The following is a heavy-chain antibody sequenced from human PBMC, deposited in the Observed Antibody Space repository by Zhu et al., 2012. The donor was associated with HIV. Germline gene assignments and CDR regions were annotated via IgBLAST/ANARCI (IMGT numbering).Heavy chain of an antibody. V-gene: IGHV4-38-2*01. J-gene: IGHJ4*02. CDR1: GYFISSGYY. CDR3: ARLRDYESSGSYYFDY. Sequence: QVQLQESGPGLVKPSETLSLTCAVSGYFISSGYYWGWIRQPPGKGLEWIGTIHQSGSTYYNSSLKSRVTISVDTSKNQFSLNLSSVTAADTAMYYCARLRDYESSGSYYFDYWARGPWSPSPQ. CDR2: IHQSGST. D-gene: IGHD3-22*01.